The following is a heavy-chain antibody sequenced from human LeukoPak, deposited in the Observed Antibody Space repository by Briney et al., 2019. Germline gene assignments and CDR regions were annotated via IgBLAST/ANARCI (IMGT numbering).Heavy chain of an antibody. CDR3: ARDSPHSSNLFPDAFDI. J-gene: IGHJ3*02. V-gene: IGHV3-33*01. CDR2: IWYDGSNK. D-gene: IGHD6-13*01. Sequence: GGSLRLSCAASGFTFSSYGMHWVRQAPGKGLEWVAVIWYDGSNKYYADSVKGRFTISRDNSKNTLYLQMNSLRAEDTAVYYCARDSPHSSNLFPDAFDIWGQGTMVTVSS. CDR1: GFTFSSYG.